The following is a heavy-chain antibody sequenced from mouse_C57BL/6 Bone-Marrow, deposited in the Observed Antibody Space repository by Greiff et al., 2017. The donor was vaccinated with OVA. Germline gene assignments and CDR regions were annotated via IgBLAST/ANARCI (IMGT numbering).Heavy chain of an antibody. CDR3: ARGYFDGYYDAMDY. Sequence: DVKLQESEGGLVQPGSSMKLSCTASGFTFSDYYMAWVRQVPEKGLEWVANINYDGSSTYYLDSLKSRFIISRDNAKNILYLQMSSLKSEDTATYYCARGYFDGYYDAMDYWGQGTSVTVSS. D-gene: IGHD2-3*01. CDR2: INYDGSST. CDR1: GFTFSDYY. V-gene: IGHV5-16*01. J-gene: IGHJ4*01.